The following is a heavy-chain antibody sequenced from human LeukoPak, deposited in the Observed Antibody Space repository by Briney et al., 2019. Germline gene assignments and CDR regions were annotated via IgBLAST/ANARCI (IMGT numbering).Heavy chain of an antibody. CDR1: GGSISSYY. Sequence: PSETLSLTCTVSGGSISSYYWSWIRQPPGKRLEWIGYIYYSGSTNYNPSLKSRVTISVDTSKNQFSLKLSSVTAADTAVYYCARLPGIVGADYFDYWGQGTLVTVSS. D-gene: IGHD1-26*01. V-gene: IGHV4-59*08. CDR2: IYYSGST. CDR3: ARLPGIVGADYFDY. J-gene: IGHJ4*02.